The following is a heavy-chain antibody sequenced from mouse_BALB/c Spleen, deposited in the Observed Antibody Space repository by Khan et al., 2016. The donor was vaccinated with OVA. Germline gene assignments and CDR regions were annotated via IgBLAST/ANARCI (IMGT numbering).Heavy chain of an antibody. CDR2: IWAGGST. V-gene: IGHV2-9*02. CDR1: GFSLTNYG. Sequence: QVQLKESGPGLVAPSQSLSITCTVSGFSLTNYGVHWVRQPPGKGLEWLGVIWAGGSTNYNSALMSRLSISTDNSKSQVFLKMNSLQTDDTAMYFCARNREPDYFDYWGQGTTLTVSS. J-gene: IGHJ2*01. CDR3: ARNREPDYFDY.